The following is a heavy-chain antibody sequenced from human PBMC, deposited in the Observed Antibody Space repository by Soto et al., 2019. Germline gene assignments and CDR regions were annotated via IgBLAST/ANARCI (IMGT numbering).Heavy chain of an antibody. V-gene: IGHV4-59*01. CDR2: IYYSGST. CDR3: VRAEFMGDFWSGYYTTNWFDP. CDR1: GGSISSYY. D-gene: IGHD3-3*01. Sequence: SETLSLTCTVSGGSISSYYWSWIRQPPGKGLEWIGYIYYSGSTNYNPSPKSRVTISVDTSKNQFSLKLSSVTAADTAVYYCVRAEFMGDFWSGYYTTNWFDPWGQGTLVTVSS. J-gene: IGHJ5*02.